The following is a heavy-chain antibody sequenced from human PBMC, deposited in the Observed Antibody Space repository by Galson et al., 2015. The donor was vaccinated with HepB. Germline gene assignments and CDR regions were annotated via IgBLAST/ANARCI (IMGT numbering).Heavy chain of an antibody. Sequence: SLRLSCAASGFTVSSNYMSWVRQAPGKGLEWVSVIYSGGSTYYADSVKGRFTISRDNSKNTLYLQMNSLRAEDAAVYYCAREPPEGYCSCGSCYGMDVWGQGTTVTVSS. CDR1: GFTVSSNY. CDR3: AREPPEGYCSCGSCYGMDV. V-gene: IGHV3-66*01. CDR2: IYSGGST. J-gene: IGHJ6*02. D-gene: IGHD2-15*01.